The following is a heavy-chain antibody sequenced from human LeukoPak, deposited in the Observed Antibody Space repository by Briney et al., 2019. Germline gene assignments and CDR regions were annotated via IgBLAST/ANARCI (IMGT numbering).Heavy chain of an antibody. Sequence: ASVKVSCKASGYTFTSYAMHWVRQAPGQRLEWMGWINAGNGNTKYSQKFQGRVTITRDTSASTAYMELSSLRSEDTAVYYCARDRDGYNVFDYWGQGTLVTVTS. J-gene: IGHJ4*02. CDR1: GYTFTSYA. CDR3: ARDRDGYNVFDY. CDR2: INAGNGNT. D-gene: IGHD5-24*01. V-gene: IGHV1-3*01.